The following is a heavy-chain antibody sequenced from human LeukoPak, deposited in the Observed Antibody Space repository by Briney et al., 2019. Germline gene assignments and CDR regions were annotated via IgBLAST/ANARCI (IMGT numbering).Heavy chain of an antibody. D-gene: IGHD5-24*01. CDR3: ARGSEMATTFIDY. CDR2: INPDSGGT. J-gene: IGHJ4*02. CDR1: GYTFTDYY. V-gene: IGHV1-2*06. Sequence: ASVKVSCKASGYTFTDYYIRWVRQAPGQGLEWMGRINPDSGGTNYAQKFQGRDTMTRDTSITTAYMELSRLRSDDTAVYYCARGSEMATTFIDYWGQGTLVTVSS.